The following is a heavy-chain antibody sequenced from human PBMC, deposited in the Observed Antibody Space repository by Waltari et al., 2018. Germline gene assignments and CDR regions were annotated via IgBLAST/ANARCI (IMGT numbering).Heavy chain of an antibody. Sequence: QVQLVETGGGVVQPGRSLRLLCAASGFLLSNFGMHWVRQAPGKGLGWVALAFFDGIKTYYADSVRGRFTISRDNSKNTLYLDINNLRVDDTGIYYCAKDAFGNTYLDHWGQGTVVTVSS. CDR1: GFLLSNFG. D-gene: IGHD3-10*01. CDR2: AFFDGIKT. CDR3: AKDAFGNTYLDH. V-gene: IGHV3-30*18. J-gene: IGHJ5*02.